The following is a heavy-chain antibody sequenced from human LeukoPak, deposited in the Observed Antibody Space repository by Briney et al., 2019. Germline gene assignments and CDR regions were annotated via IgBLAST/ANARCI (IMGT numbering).Heavy chain of an antibody. CDR3: ARVDSSGWYDWFDP. V-gene: IGHV3-21*01. CDR1: GFTFSSYS. J-gene: IGHJ5*02. CDR2: ISSSSSYI. Sequence: GRSLRLSCAPSGFTFSSYSMNWVRQAPGKGLEWVSSISSSSSYINYADSVKGRFTISRDNAKNSLYLQMNSLRAEDTAVYYCARVDSSGWYDWFDPWGQGTLVTVSS. D-gene: IGHD6-19*01.